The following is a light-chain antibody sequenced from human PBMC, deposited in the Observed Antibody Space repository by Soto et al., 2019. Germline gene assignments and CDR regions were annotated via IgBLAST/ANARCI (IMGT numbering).Light chain of an antibody. CDR1: QSVSSSY. CDR3: QQYGSSPRT. V-gene: IGKV3-20*01. Sequence: EIVLTQSPGTLSLSPGERATLSCRASQSVSSSYLAWYQQKPGQAPRLLIYGASSRATGIPDRFSGSGSGTGFTLTISRLEPGDFAVYYCQQYGSSPRTFGQGTKVEIK. CDR2: GAS. J-gene: IGKJ1*01.